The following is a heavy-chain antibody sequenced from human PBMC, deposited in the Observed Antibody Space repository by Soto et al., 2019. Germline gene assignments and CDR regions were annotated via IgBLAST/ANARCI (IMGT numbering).Heavy chain of an antibody. V-gene: IGHV3-48*03. CDR3: VRSWGAYGSSNSCNSFWLDP. Sequence: GGSLRLSCVASGFTFRSHEMNWVRQAPGKGLEWVSYISSSGSPIYYADSVRGRFTISRDNAKNTVILQMNSLRVEDTAVYYWVRSWGAYGSSNSCNSFWLDPWGQGTRVTVYS. J-gene: IGHJ5*02. D-gene: IGHD2-2*02. CDR2: ISSSGSPI. CDR1: GFTFRSHE.